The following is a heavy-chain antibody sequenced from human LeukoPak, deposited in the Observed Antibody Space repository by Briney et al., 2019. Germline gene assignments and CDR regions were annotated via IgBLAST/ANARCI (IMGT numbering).Heavy chain of an antibody. V-gene: IGHV3-33*01. CDR2: IWYDGSIK. Sequence: GRSLILSCAASGFTFSTYGMHWVRQAPGKGLEWVAVIWYDGSIKYYADSVKGRFTISRDNSKNTLYLQMNSLRAEDTAVYYCARAVGPFDIWGQGTIVIVSS. D-gene: IGHD3-16*01. CDR3: ARAVGPFDI. CDR1: GFTFSTYG. J-gene: IGHJ3*02.